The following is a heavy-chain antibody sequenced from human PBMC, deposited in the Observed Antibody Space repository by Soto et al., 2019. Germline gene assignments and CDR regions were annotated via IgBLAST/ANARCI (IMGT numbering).Heavy chain of an antibody. D-gene: IGHD3-16*02. CDR1: GGSFSGYY. V-gene: IGHV4-34*01. CDR3: ARVTFGGVIVNRFYYYYMDV. J-gene: IGHJ6*03. Sequence: SETLSLTCAVYGGSFSGYYWSWIRQPPGKGLEWIGEINHSGSTNYNPSLKSRVTISVDTSKNQFSLKLSSVTAADTAVYYCARVTFGGVIVNRFYYYYMDVWGKGTTVTVSS. CDR2: INHSGST.